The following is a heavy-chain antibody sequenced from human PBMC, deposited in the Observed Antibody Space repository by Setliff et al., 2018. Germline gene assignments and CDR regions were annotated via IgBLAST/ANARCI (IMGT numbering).Heavy chain of an antibody. CDR3: ARVKIAILPAAIDY. CDR1: GGSISSGSYY. CDR2: IYTSGST. D-gene: IGHD2-2*01. Sequence: SETLSLTCTVSGGSISSGSYYWSWIRQPAGKGLEWIGRIYTSGSTNYNPSLKSRVTISVDTSKNQFSLKLSPVTAADTAVYYCARVKIAILPAAIDYWGQGTLVTVSS. J-gene: IGHJ4*02. V-gene: IGHV4-61*02.